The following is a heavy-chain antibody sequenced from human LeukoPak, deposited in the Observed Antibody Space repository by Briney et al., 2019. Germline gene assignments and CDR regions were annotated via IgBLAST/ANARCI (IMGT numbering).Heavy chain of an antibody. D-gene: IGHD6-6*01. V-gene: IGHV1-69*05. J-gene: IGHJ6*03. CDR3: ARSTGIAARSPYYYYYMDV. Sequence: SVKVSCKASGGTFSSYAISWVRQAPGQGLEWMGGIIPILGTANYTQKFQGRVTITTDESTSTAYMELSSLRSEDTAVYYCARSTGIAARSPYYYYYMDVWGKGTTVTVSS. CDR2: IIPILGTA. CDR1: GGTFSSYA.